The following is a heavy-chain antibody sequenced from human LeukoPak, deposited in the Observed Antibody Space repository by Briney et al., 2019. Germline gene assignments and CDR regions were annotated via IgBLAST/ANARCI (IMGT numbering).Heavy chain of an antibody. D-gene: IGHD2-15*01. J-gene: IGHJ5*02. CDR3: ARDRYCSGGSCYRNWFDP. CDR1: GCAFSSGSYY. Sequence: PSETLSLTCTVSGCAFSSGSYYWSWIRQPPGKGLEWIGYIYYSGSTNYNPSLKSRVTISVDTSKNQFSLKLSSVTAADTAVYYCARDRYCSGGSCYRNWFDPWGQGTLVTVSS. V-gene: IGHV4-61*01. CDR2: IYYSGST.